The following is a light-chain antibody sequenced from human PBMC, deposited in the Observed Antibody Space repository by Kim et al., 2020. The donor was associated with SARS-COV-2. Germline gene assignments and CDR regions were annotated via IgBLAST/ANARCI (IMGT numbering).Light chain of an antibody. CDR3: AAWDDSLNGV. Sequence: PGQRVTVSGSGSSSNIGSNTVSWYQQIPGTAPKLLIYSNKQRTSGVTDRFSGSKSGSSASLAISGLQSEDEADYYCAAWDDSLNGVFGGGTQLTVL. J-gene: IGLJ2*01. CDR2: SNK. V-gene: IGLV1-44*01. CDR1: SSNIGSNT.